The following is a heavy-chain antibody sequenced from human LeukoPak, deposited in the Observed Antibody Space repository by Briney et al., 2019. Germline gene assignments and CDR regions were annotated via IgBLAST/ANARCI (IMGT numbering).Heavy chain of an antibody. CDR3: ARGWELQDDYFDF. CDR2: ISYVATNK. CDR1: GFIFSNYA. J-gene: IGHJ4*02. Sequence: PGGSLRLSCAASGFIFSNYAMHWVRQAPGKGLEWVAVISYVATNKYYADSVKGRFTISRDNSKNTLFLQMNSLRAEDMAVYYCARGWELQDDYFDFWGQGTLVTVSS. D-gene: IGHD1-26*01. V-gene: IGHV3-30*01.